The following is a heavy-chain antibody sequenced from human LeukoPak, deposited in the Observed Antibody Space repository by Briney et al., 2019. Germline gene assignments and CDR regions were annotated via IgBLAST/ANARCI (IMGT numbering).Heavy chain of an antibody. CDR2: IYYSGST. Sequence: SETLSLTCSVSGGSISSSSYYWGWIRQPPGKGLEWIGNIYYSGSTNYNPSLKSRVTISVDTSKNQFSLKLSSVTAADTAVYYCARLYGSGSYSKNWFDPWGQGTLVTVSP. V-gene: IGHV4-39*07. D-gene: IGHD3-10*01. CDR1: GGSISSSSYY. J-gene: IGHJ5*02. CDR3: ARLYGSGSYSKNWFDP.